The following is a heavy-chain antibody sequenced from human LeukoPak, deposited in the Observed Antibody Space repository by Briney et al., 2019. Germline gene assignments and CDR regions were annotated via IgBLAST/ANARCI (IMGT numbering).Heavy chain of an antibody. J-gene: IGHJ4*02. Sequence: ASVKVSCKASGYTFINYAINWGRQAPGQRLEWVGWINAVNGNTKYSPKFQGRVSLTRDTSATTTYMELSSLTSEDTAVYYCARGPRAAADDYWGQGTLVIVSS. CDR1: GYTFINYA. CDR2: INAVNGNT. D-gene: IGHD6-13*01. CDR3: ARGPRAAADDY. V-gene: IGHV1-3*01.